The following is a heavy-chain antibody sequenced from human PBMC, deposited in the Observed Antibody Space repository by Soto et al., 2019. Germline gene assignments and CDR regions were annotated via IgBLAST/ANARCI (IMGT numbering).Heavy chain of an antibody. V-gene: IGHV3-23*01. CDR3: AKGYYDILTGYYPFGR. D-gene: IGHD3-9*01. Sequence: GGSLRLSCAASGFTFSSYAMSWVRQAPGKGLEWVSAISGSGGSTYYADSVKGRFTISRDNSKNTLYLQMNSLRAEDTAVYYCAKGYYDILTGYYPFGRWGQGTLVTVSS. CDR2: ISGSGGST. J-gene: IGHJ4*02. CDR1: GFTFSSYA.